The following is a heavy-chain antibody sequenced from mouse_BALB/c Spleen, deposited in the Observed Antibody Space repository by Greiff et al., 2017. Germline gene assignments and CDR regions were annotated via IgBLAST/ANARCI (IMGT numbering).Heavy chain of an antibody. CDR3: ARGNYDYYAMDY. V-gene: IGHV1-87*01. Sequence: VQLHQSGAELARPGASVKLSCKASGYTFTSYWMQWVKQRPGQGLEWIGAIYPGDGDTRYTQKFKGKATLTADKSSSTAYMQLSSLASEDSAVYYCARGNYDYYAMDYWGQGTSVTVSS. CDR2: IYPGDGDT. D-gene: IGHD2-1*01. J-gene: IGHJ4*01. CDR1: GYTFTSYW.